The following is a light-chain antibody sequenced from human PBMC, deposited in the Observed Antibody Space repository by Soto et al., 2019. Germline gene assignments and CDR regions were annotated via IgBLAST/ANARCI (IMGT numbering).Light chain of an antibody. V-gene: IGLV2-14*01. J-gene: IGLJ1*01. CDR2: DVS. CDR1: SSDVGGYNY. Sequence: QSALTQPASVSGSPGQSITISCTGTSSDVGGYNYVSWYQQHPGKAPKLMIYDVSNRPSGVSNRFSGSKSGNTASLTISGLQAEDEADYYCSSYTSSSGGVFGTGTKLTV. CDR3: SSYTSSSGGV.